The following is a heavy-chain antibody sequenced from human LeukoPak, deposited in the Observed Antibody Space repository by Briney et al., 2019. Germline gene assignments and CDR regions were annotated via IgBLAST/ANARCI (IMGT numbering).Heavy chain of an antibody. V-gene: IGHV4-59*01. CDR2: IYYSGSN. Sequence: PSETLSLTCTVSGGSISNYFWNWIRQPPGKGLEWIAYIYYSGSNNYNPSLKSRVTISVDTSKNQFSLKLSSVTAADTAVYYCARVDPDSSSTLEVFDYWGQGTLVTVSS. CDR1: GGSISNYF. CDR3: ARVDPDSSSTLEVFDY. J-gene: IGHJ4*02. D-gene: IGHD6-6*01.